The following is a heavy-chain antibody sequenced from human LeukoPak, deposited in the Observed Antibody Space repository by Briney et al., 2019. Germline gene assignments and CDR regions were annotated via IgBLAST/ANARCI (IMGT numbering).Heavy chain of an antibody. J-gene: IGHJ4*02. CDR1: GGSISSTYW. Sequence: PSETLSLTCAVSGGSISSTYWWTWVRQSPGKGLEWIGEIYHSGSTNYSPSFKSRITISVDKSKNQFSLKMSSVTAADTAVYYCATVGNTRSIDDWGQGTLVSVSS. D-gene: IGHD1-26*01. V-gene: IGHV4-4*02. CDR2: IYHSGST. CDR3: ATVGNTRSIDD.